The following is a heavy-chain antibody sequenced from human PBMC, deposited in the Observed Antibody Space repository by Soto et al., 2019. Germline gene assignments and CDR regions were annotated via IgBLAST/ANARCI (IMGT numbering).Heavy chain of an antibody. V-gene: IGHV1-69*13. J-gene: IGHJ6*02. Sequence: SVKVSCKASGGTFSSYAISWVRQAPGQGLEWMGGIIPIFGTANYAQKFQGRVTITADESTSTAYMELSSLRSEDTAVYYCARAPLRDCSSTSCYYYGMDVWGQGTTVTVSS. CDR3: ARAPLRDCSSTSCYYYGMDV. D-gene: IGHD2-2*01. CDR1: GGTFSSYA. CDR2: IIPIFGTA.